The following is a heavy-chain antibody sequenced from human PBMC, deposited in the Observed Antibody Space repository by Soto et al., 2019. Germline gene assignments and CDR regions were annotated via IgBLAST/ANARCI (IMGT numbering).Heavy chain of an antibody. V-gene: IGHV4-4*02. Sequence: SETLSLTCAVSGVSISSGNWWTWVRQSPQRGLEYIGEIFHDGTANYYPSFERRVAISVDASKNQFSLKLTSVTAADTAIYFCARLVYDTRLNYMYFDFWGQGTLVTVSS. CDR3: ARLVYDTRLNYMYFDF. CDR2: IFHDGTA. CDR1: GVSISSGNW. D-gene: IGHD3-10*01. J-gene: IGHJ4*02.